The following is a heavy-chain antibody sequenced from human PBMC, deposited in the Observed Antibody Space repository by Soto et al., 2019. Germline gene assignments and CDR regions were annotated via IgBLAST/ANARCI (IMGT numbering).Heavy chain of an antibody. CDR1: GFTFSSYA. D-gene: IGHD3-10*01. Sequence: GGSLRLSCAASGFTFSSYAMSWVRQAPGKGLEWVSAISGSGGSTYYADSVKGRFTISRDNSKNRLYLQMNSLRADDTAVYYCAKQTGLYDAFDIWGQGTMVTVSS. CDR2: ISGSGGST. V-gene: IGHV3-23*01. J-gene: IGHJ3*02. CDR3: AKQTGLYDAFDI.